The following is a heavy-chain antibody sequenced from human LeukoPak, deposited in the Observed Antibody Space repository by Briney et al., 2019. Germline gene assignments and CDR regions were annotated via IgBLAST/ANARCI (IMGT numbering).Heavy chain of an antibody. CDR2: IYHSGST. CDR1: GYSISSGYY. V-gene: IGHV4-38-2*02. Sequence: SETLSLTCTVSGYSISSGYYWAWIRQPPGKGLEWIGSIYHSGSTYYNPSLKSRVTISVDTPKNQFSLKLSSVTAADTAVYHCAATIFGVVIKDYMDVWGKGTTVTVSS. CDR3: AATIFGVVIKDYMDV. D-gene: IGHD3-3*01. J-gene: IGHJ6*03.